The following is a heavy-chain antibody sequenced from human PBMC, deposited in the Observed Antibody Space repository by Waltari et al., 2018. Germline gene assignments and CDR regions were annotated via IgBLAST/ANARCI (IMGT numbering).Heavy chain of an antibody. CDR2: INHSGRT. Sequence: QVQLQQWGAGLLKPSETLSLTCAVYGGSFSGYYWSWIRQPPGKGLEWIGEINHSGRTTYNPSLRSRVTISVDTSKNQFSLKLSSVTAADTAVYYCARRKYSSSWDVHFDYWGQGTLVTVSS. D-gene: IGHD6-13*01. V-gene: IGHV4-34*01. J-gene: IGHJ4*02. CDR3: ARRKYSSSWDVHFDY. CDR1: GGSFSGYY.